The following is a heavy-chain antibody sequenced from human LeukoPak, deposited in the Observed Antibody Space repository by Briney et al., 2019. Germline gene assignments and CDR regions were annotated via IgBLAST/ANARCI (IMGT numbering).Heavy chain of an antibody. CDR3: AKMRYSGSYPFDY. CDR2: IGGSGDTT. V-gene: IGHV3-23*01. Sequence: GGSLRLSCAASGFTFSSYSMNWVRQAPGKGLEWVSAIGGSGDTTYYADSVKGRFTISRDNSKNTLYLQMNSLRVEDTAVYYCAKMRYSGSYPFDYWGQGALVTVSS. CDR1: GFTFSSYS. D-gene: IGHD1-26*01. J-gene: IGHJ4*02.